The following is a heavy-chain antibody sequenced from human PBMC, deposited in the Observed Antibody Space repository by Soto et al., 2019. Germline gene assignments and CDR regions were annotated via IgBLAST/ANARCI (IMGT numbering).Heavy chain of an antibody. CDR2: TIPVFNTA. CDR1: GGTLSDHG. CDR3: ARGVYGSGNYYTGPSAFDL. V-gene: IGHV1-69*06. J-gene: IGHJ3*01. D-gene: IGHD3-10*01. Sequence: QVQLEQSGAEVKKPGSSVKVSCKASGGTLSDHGVSWLRQAPGQGLEWLGGTIPVFNTAKYAQKFQGRVTVTADKFTNIAYMELSSLRSEDTAFYFCARGVYGSGNYYTGPSAFDLWGHGTMVIVPS.